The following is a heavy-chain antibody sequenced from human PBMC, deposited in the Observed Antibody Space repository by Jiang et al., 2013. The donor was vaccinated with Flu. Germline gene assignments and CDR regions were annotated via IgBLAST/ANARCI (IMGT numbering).Heavy chain of an antibody. CDR2: ISGSADST. D-gene: IGHD3-22*01. Sequence: LLESGGGLVQPGGSLRLSCEASGFTFSSYAMNWVRQAPGKGLEWVSGISGSADSTYYADSVKGRFTISRDNSKNTLYLQMNSLRVEDTAVYYCAKDDSPSYYDTSGYFFDVWGQGTLVTVSS. J-gene: IGHJ4*02. V-gene: IGHV3-23*01. CDR1: GFTFSSYA. CDR3: AKDDSPSYYDTSGYFFDV.